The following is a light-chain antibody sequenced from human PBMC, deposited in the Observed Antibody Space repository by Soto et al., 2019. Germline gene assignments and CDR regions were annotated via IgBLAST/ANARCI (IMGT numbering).Light chain of an antibody. CDR3: QLYGSSPEYS. CDR1: QSLSSSY. V-gene: IGKV3-20*01. J-gene: IGKJ2*03. Sequence: EIVLTQXPGTLSLSPGERATLSCRASQSLSSSYLAWYQQKPGQAPRLVMYGASSRATGIPDRFSGSGSGTDFTLTISRLEPEDFAGYYCQLYGSSPEYSFGQGTKLEIK. CDR2: GAS.